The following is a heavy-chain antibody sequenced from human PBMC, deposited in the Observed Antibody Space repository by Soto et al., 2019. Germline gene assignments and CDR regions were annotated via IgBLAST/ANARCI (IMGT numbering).Heavy chain of an antibody. CDR3: GREGHQQAQEEYYQFNGMDV. D-gene: IGHD2-8*01. CDR1: GYNFTRFG. CDR2: MGAHSGHR. V-gene: IGHV1-18*01. J-gene: IGHJ6*02. Sequence: QFQLVPSGAEVKKPWASVRVSCKASGYNFTRFGITWVRQAPGQGLGRMGWMGAHSGHRRQAPRCQGRPTMTTDASLSTAEIGLRSLRCDDTALYDCGREGHQQAQEEYYQFNGMDVWGQGTMVIVSS.